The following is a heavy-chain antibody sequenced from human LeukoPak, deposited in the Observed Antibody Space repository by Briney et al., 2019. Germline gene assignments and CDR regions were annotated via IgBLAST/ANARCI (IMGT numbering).Heavy chain of an antibody. D-gene: IGHD1-14*01. Sequence: SVKVSCKASGGTFSSYAISWVRQAPGQGLEWMGRIIPIFGTANYAQKFQGRVTITTDESTSTAYMELSSLRAEETAVYYCARELEPNCFDPWGQGTLVTVSS. V-gene: IGHV1-69*05. CDR3: ARELEPNCFDP. CDR1: GGTFSSYA. J-gene: IGHJ5*02. CDR2: IIPIFGTA.